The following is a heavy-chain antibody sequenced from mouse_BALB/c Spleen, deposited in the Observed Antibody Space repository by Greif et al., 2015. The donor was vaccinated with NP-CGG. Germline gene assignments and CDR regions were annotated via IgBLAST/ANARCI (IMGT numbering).Heavy chain of an antibody. V-gene: IGHV5-6*02. Sequence: DVMLVESGGDLVKPGGSLKLSCAASGFTFSSYGMSWVRQTPDKRLEWVATISSGGSYTYYPDSVKGRFTISRDNAKNTRYLQMSSLKSDDTAMYYCARYDYDYARDYWGQGTSVTASS. CDR2: ISSGGSYT. CDR3: ARYDYDYARDY. CDR1: GFTFSSYG. J-gene: IGHJ4*01. D-gene: IGHD2-4*01.